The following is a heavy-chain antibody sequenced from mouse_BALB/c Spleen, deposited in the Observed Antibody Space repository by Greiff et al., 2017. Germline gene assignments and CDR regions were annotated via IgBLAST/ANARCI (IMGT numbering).Heavy chain of an antibody. D-gene: IGHD1-1*01. CDR2: IWSGGST. CDR1: GFSLTSYG. V-gene: IGHV2-2*02. CDR3: ARNPSYYYGSSRWYFDV. J-gene: IGHJ1*01. Sequence: QVQLKQSGPGLVQPSQSLSITCTVSGFSLTSYGVHWVRQSPGKGLEWLGVIWSGGSTDYNAAFISRLSISKDNSKSQVFFKMNSLQANDTAIYYCARNPSYYYGSSRWYFDVWGAGTTVTVAS.